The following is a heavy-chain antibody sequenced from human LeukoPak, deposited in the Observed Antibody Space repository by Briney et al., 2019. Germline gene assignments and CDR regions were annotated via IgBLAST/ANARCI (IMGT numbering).Heavy chain of an antibody. CDR2: INPNSGGT. D-gene: IGHD6-19*01. V-gene: IGHV1-2*02. Sequence: ASVKVSCKASGYTFTGYYMHWVRQAPGQGLEWMGWINPNSGGTNYAQKFQGRVTMTRDTSLSTAYMELSRLRSDDTAVYYCARVYSSGWYYFDYWGQGTLVTVSS. CDR1: GYTFTGYY. CDR3: ARVYSSGWYYFDY. J-gene: IGHJ4*02.